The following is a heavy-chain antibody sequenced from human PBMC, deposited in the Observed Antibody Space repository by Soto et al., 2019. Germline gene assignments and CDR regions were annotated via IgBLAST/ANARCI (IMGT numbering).Heavy chain of an antibody. CDR3: ARDPGRRPARIRGLGWFDP. D-gene: IGHD6-6*01. V-gene: IGHV3-7*03. J-gene: IGHJ5*02. CDR1: GFTFSGYW. Sequence: EMQLVESGGGLVQPGGSLRVACTASGFTFSGYWMNWVRQAPGKGLEWVARLKQDGSEEHYVDSVKGRFTISRDNANNSVYLQMNSLRAEDTAVYYCARDPGRRPARIRGLGWFDPWGQGILVTVSS. CDR2: LKQDGSEE.